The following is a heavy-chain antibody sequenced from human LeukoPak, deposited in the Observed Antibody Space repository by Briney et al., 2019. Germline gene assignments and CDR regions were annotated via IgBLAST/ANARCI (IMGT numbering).Heavy chain of an antibody. V-gene: IGHV4-38-2*01. J-gene: IGHJ4*02. D-gene: IGHD2-15*01. Sequence: SETLSLTCAVSGYSISSGYYWGWIRQPPGKGLEWIGSIYHSGSTYYNPSLKSRGTISVDTSKNQFSLKLSSVTAADTAVYYCARQYCSDGSCYLVDYWGQGTLVTVSS. CDR1: GYSISSGYY. CDR2: IYHSGST. CDR3: ARQYCSDGSCYLVDY.